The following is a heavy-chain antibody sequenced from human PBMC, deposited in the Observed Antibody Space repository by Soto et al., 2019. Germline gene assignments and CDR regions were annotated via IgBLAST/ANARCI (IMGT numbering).Heavy chain of an antibody. V-gene: IGHV3-30*18. J-gene: IGHJ6*02. CDR2: ISYDGTDK. CDR1: GFTFNSYA. D-gene: IGHD5-12*01. CDR3: AKVIWDSGYDFYYYGLDV. Sequence: GGSLRLSCVASGFTFNSYAMHWVRQAPGKGLEWVAIISYDGTDKFYADSVKGRFTISRDNSKNTLYLQMSSLRTEDTAIYYCAKVIWDSGYDFYYYGLDVWGQGTTVTVSS.